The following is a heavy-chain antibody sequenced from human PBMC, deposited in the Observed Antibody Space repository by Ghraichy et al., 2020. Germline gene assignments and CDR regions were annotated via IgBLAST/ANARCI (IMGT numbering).Heavy chain of an antibody. CDR2: ISHDGSDS. V-gene: IGHV3-30*04. CDR1: GFSFRNYA. Sequence: GGSLRLSCAASGFSFRNYAMHWVRQAPGKGLQWVASISHDGSDSYYADAVKGRFTISRDNSTKTVFVQMKSLRREDTAVYYCVSRTGDVEYWGQGSLVTVSS. CDR3: VSRTGDVEY. J-gene: IGHJ4*02. D-gene: IGHD7-27*01.